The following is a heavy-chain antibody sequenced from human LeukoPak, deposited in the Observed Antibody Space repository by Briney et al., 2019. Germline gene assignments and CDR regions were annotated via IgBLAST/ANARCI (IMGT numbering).Heavy chain of an antibody. D-gene: IGHD4-23*01. J-gene: IGHJ3*02. V-gene: IGHV4-38-2*02. Sequence: SETLSLTCTVSGYSISSGYYWGWIRQPPGKGLEWIGSIYHSGSTYYNPSLKSRVTISVDTSKNQFSLKLSSVTAADTAVYYCARDTVVTPLYAFDIWGQGTMVTISS. CDR3: ARDTVVTPLYAFDI. CDR1: GYSISSGYY. CDR2: IYHSGST.